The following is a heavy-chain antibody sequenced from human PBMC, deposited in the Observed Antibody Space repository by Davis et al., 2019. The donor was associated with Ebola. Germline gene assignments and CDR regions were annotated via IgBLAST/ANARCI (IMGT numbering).Heavy chain of an antibody. J-gene: IGHJ4*02. Sequence: PSETLSLTCTVSGGSISSSSYYWGWIRQPPGKGLEWIGSIYYSGSTYYNPSLKSRVTISVDTSKNQFSLKLSSVTAADTAVYYCARRIQLWFPFSVGNPTVDYWGQGTLVTVSS. CDR1: GGSISSSSYY. V-gene: IGHV4-39*01. D-gene: IGHD5-18*01. CDR3: ARRIQLWFPFSVGNPTVDY. CDR2: IYYSGST.